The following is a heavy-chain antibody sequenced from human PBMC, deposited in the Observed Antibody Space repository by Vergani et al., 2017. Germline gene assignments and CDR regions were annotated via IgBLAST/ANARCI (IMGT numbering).Heavy chain of an antibody. V-gene: IGHV4-39*01. D-gene: IGHD6-13*01. CDR1: GCSISSSSYY. CDR3: AGGGVAAGTIVDY. CDR2: IYYSGST. Sequence: QLQLQESGPGLVKPSETLSLTCTVSGCSISSSSYYWGWIRQPPGKGLEWIGSIYYSGSTYYNPSLKSRVTISVDTSKNQFSLKLSSVTAADTAVYYCAGGGVAAGTIVDYWGQGTLVTVSS. J-gene: IGHJ4*02.